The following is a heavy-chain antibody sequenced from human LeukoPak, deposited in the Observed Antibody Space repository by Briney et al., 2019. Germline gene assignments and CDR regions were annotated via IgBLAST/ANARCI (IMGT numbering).Heavy chain of an antibody. CDR1: GFTFSSSA. D-gene: IGHD2-2*01. CDR3: AREDCSSTSCYQNYYYYYGMDV. CDR2: ISNNGGYT. Sequence: PGGSLRLSCAASGFTFSSSAMSWVRQAPGKGLEWVSAISNNGGYTYYADSVQDRFTISRDNSKSTLCLQMNSLRAEDTAVYYCAREDCSSTSCYQNYYYYYGMDVWGQGTTVTVSS. J-gene: IGHJ6*02. V-gene: IGHV3-23*01.